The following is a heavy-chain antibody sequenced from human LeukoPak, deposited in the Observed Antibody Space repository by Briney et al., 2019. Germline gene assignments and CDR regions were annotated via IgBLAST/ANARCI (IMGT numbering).Heavy chain of an antibody. CDR1: GFTFSTSW. J-gene: IGHJ4*02. V-gene: IGHV3-74*01. Sequence: GGSLRLSCAASGFTFSTSWMHWVRQAPGKGLVWVSRINSAGSRTSYADSVKGRFTISRDNSKNTLYLQMNSLRAEDTAVYYCAKEGYYYDSSGYYRPHNFDYWGQGTLVTVSS. CDR3: AKEGYYYDSSGYYRPHNFDY. D-gene: IGHD3-22*01. CDR2: INSAGSRT.